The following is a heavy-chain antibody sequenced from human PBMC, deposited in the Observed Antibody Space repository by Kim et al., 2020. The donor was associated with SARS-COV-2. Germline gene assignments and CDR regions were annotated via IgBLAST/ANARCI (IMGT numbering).Heavy chain of an antibody. V-gene: IGHV3-11*06. CDR3: ARERGYYYDGSGYWNY. Sequence: SVKGRFTISRDNAKNSLYLQMNSLRAEDTAVYYCARERGYYYDGSGYWNYWGQGTLVTVSS. D-gene: IGHD3-22*01. J-gene: IGHJ4*02.